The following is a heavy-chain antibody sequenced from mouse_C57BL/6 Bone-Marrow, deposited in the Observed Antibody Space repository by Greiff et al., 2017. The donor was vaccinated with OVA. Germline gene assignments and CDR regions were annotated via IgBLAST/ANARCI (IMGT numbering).Heavy chain of an antibody. CDR3: ARSRYAMDY. Sequence: VQGVESGPELVKPGASVKISCKASGYSFTSYYIHWVKQRPGQGLEWIGWIYPGSGNTKYNEKFKGKATLTADTSSSTAYMQLSSLTSEDSAVYYCARSRYAMDYWGQGTSVTVSS. V-gene: IGHV1-66*01. CDR1: GYSFTSYY. J-gene: IGHJ4*01. CDR2: IYPGSGNT.